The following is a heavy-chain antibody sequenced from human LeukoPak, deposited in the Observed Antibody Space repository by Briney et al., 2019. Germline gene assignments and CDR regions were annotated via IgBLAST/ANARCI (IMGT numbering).Heavy chain of an antibody. Sequence: GGSLRLSCGASGFTFSSYSMNWVRQAPGKGLEWVSSISSSSSTIYYAGSVKGRFTISRDNAKNSLYLQMNSLRDEDTAVYYCARDGNYGSGSYSDYWGQGTLVTVSS. CDR1: GFTFSSYS. J-gene: IGHJ4*02. D-gene: IGHD3-10*01. CDR3: ARDGNYGSGSYSDY. V-gene: IGHV3-48*02. CDR2: ISSSSSTI.